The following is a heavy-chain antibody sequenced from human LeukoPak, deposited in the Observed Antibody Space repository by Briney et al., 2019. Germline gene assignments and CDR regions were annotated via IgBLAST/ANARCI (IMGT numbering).Heavy chain of an antibody. D-gene: IGHD4-23*01. CDR2: IYPRDGST. CDR1: GYSFTSNY. V-gene: IGHV1-46*01. CDR3: ARESGGNPATSEDY. J-gene: IGHJ4*02. Sequence: ASVKVSCKASGYSFTSNYIHWVRQAPGQGLEWMGMIYPRDGSTSYAQKFQGRVTVTRDTSTSTVYMELSSLRSEDTAVYYCARESGGNPATSEDYWGQGTLVTVSS.